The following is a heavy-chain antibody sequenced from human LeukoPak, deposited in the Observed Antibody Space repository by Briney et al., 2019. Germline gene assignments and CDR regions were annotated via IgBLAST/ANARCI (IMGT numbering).Heavy chain of an antibody. CDR3: VRDSNGQTRADDPFDI. J-gene: IGHJ3*02. Sequence: AAVNVSCKASGYTFTNVDINWVRQASGQGLEWMGWMNPNSGNTGYAQNFQGRVTLTRDTSISTAYMELSSLTSDDTAVYYCVRDSNGQTRADDPFDIWGQGTMVTVSS. D-gene: IGHD6-19*01. CDR2: MNPNSGNT. V-gene: IGHV1-8*02. CDR1: GYTFTNVD.